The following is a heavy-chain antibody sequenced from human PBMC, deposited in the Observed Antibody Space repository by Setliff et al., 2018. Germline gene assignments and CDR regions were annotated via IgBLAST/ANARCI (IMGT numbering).Heavy chain of an antibody. D-gene: IGHD6-13*01. CDR1: GYTFTGYY. Sequence: ASVKVSCKASGYTFTGYYMHWVRQAPGQGLEWMGWINPNSGGTNYAQKFQGRVTMTTDTSTSTAYMELRSLRSDDTAVYYCARVSEAAAAGFDYWGPGTLVTVSS. J-gene: IGHJ4*02. CDR2: INPNSGGT. V-gene: IGHV1-2*02. CDR3: ARVSEAAAAGFDY.